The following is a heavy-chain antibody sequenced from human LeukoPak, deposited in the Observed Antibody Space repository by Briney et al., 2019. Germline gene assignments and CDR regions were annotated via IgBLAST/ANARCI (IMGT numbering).Heavy chain of an antibody. V-gene: IGHV4-38-2*01. Sequence: SENLSLTCAVSGYSISSGYYWGWIRQPPGKGLEWIGSIYHSGSTYYNPSLKSRVTISVDTSKNQFSLKLSSVTAADTAVYYCARGGLVVVAAAANWFDPWGQGTLVTVSS. J-gene: IGHJ5*02. D-gene: IGHD2-15*01. CDR2: IYHSGST. CDR3: ARGGLVVVAAAANWFDP. CDR1: GYSISSGYY.